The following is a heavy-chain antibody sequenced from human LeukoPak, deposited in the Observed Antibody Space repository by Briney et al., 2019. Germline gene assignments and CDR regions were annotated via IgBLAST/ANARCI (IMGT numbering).Heavy chain of an antibody. Sequence: SETLSLTCTVSGGSISSYYWSWIRQPPGKGLEWIGYIYYSGSTNYNPSLKSRVTISVAQSKNQFSLKLSSVTAADTAVYYCARTPPEEPVVLFDSWGQGTLVTVSS. D-gene: IGHD2-21*01. J-gene: IGHJ4*02. V-gene: IGHV4-59*01. CDR1: GGSISSYY. CDR3: ARTPPEEPVVLFDS. CDR2: IYYSGST.